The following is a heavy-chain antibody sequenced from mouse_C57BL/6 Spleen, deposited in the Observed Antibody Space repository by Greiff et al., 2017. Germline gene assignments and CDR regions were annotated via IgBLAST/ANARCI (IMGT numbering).Heavy chain of an antibody. CDR2: IYPRSGNT. Sequence: VQLQQSGAELARPGASVTLSCKASGYTFTSYGISWVKQRTGQGLEWIGEIYPRSGNTYYNEKFKGKATLTTDKSSSTAYMELRSLTSEDSAVYFCARRGLTGNFDYWGQGTTLTVSS. D-gene: IGHD4-1*01. V-gene: IGHV1-81*01. CDR3: ARRGLTGNFDY. J-gene: IGHJ2*01. CDR1: GYTFTSYG.